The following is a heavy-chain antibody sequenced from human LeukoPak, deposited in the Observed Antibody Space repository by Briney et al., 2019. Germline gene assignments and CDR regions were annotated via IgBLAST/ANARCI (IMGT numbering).Heavy chain of an antibody. V-gene: IGHV3-23*01. CDR1: GFTFSSYG. CDR2: ISGSGGST. D-gene: IGHD3-10*01. CDR3: AKDLGDDGSGSYPEDAFDI. Sequence: GGSLRLSCAASGFTFSSYGMSWVRQAPGKGLEWVSAISGSGGSTYYADSVKGRFTISRDNSKNTLYLQMNSLRAEDTAVYYCAKDLGDDGSGSYPEDAFDIWGQGTMVTVSS. J-gene: IGHJ3*02.